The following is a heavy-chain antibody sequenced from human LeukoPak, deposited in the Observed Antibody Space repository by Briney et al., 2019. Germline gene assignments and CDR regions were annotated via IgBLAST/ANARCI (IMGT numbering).Heavy chain of an antibody. CDR3: ARLYAGTRPPDY. CDR1: GGSISSSTYY. D-gene: IGHD2-2*02. J-gene: IGHJ4*02. Sequence: SETLSLTCTVSGGSISSSTYYWGWIRQPPGKGLEWIGSIFYSGNTYYNPSLKSRVTISVDTSKSQFSLKLRSVTAADTAVYYCARLYAGTRPPDYWGQGTLVTVSS. CDR2: IFYSGNT. V-gene: IGHV4-39*01.